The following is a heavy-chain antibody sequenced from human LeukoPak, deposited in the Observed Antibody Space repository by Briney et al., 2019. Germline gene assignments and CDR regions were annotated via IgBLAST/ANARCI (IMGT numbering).Heavy chain of an antibody. D-gene: IGHD6-13*01. CDR1: GGSFSGYY. V-gene: IGHV4-34*01. CDR3: ARGPYSSRHFDY. J-gene: IGHJ4*02. CDR2: INHSGST. Sequence: SETLSLTCAVYGGSFSGYYWSWIRQPPGKGLEWIGEINHSGSTNYNPSLKSPVTISVDTSKKQFSLKLSSVTAADTAVYYCARGPYSSRHFDYWGQGTLVTVSS.